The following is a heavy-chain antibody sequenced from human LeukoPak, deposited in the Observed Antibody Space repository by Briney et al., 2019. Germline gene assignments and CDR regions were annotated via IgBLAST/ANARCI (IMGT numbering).Heavy chain of an antibody. V-gene: IGHV4-59*01. CDR3: ARVAWSGSYVNYSYMDV. D-gene: IGHD3-16*01. J-gene: IGHJ6*03. CDR1: GGSMNTYF. CDR2: VYRTGST. Sequence: PSETLSLTCTVSGGSMNTYFWSWIRQPPGKGLEWMGYVYRTGSTTYKPSLKSRITISVDTSKNQFSLKLTSVTAADTAVYYCARVAWSGSYVNYSYMDVWGKGTTVTVSS.